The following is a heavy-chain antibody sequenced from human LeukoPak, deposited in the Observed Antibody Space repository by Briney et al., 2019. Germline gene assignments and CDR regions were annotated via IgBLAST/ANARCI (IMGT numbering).Heavy chain of an antibody. Sequence: KTSETLSLTCTVSGGSISSYYWSWIRQPAGKGLEWIGRIYTSGSTNYNPSLKSRVTMSIDTSKNQFSLTLSSMTAADTAIFFCARHFLSNYNWFDPWGQGTLVTVSS. CDR3: ARHFLSNYNWFDP. CDR1: GGSISSYY. CDR2: IYTSGST. V-gene: IGHV4-4*07. D-gene: IGHD4-11*01. J-gene: IGHJ5*02.